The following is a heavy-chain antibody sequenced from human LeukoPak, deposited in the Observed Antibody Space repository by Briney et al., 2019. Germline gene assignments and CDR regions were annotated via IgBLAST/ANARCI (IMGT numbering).Heavy chain of an antibody. D-gene: IGHD6-6*01. CDR2: IRSGSSYV. CDR3: ARGGCPLRQLVYYYYGMDV. J-gene: IGHJ6*01. CDR1: GFTFTSYT. Sequence: GGSLRLSCAASGFTFTSYTMNWVGRAPGKGRKWVSSIRSGSSYVFYADSGRGRFTISRDNAKNSLYLQMNSLRAEDTVVYYCARGGCPLRQLVYYYYGMDVWGQGTTVTVSS. V-gene: IGHV3-21*01.